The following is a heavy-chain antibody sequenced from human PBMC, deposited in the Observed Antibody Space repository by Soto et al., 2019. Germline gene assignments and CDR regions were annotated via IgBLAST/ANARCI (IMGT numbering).Heavy chain of an antibody. CDR2: IYYSGST. Sequence: KPSETLSLTCTVSGGSISSYYWSWIRQPPGKGLEWIGYIYYSGSTNYNPSLKSRVTISVDTSKNQFSLKPSSVTAADTAVYCCARARYYDSSGYFDYWGQGTLVTVSS. D-gene: IGHD3-22*01. J-gene: IGHJ4*02. CDR3: ARARYYDSSGYFDY. CDR1: GGSISSYY. V-gene: IGHV4-59*01.